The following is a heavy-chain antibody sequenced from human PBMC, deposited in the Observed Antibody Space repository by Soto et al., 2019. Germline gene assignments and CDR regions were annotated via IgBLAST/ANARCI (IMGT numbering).Heavy chain of an antibody. CDR1: GYTLTGYY. J-gene: IGHJ3*02. D-gene: IGHD3-3*01. CDR3: ARRRGRNDFWSGYYENDAFDI. CDR2: INPNSGGT. V-gene: IGHV1-2*02. Sequence: ASVKVSCKASGYTLTGYYMHWVRQAPGQGLEWMGWINPNSGGTNYAQKFQGRVTMTRDTSTSTAYMELSRLRSDDTAVYYCARRRGRNDFWSGYYENDAFDIWGQGTMVTVSS.